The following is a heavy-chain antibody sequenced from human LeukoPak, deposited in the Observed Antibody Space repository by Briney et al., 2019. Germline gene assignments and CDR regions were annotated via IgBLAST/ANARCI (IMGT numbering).Heavy chain of an antibody. Sequence: SETLSLTCTDSGGSISSSSYYWAWIRQSPGKGLQWIASISYSVTTYYNPSLKSRVTISIDTSKNQFSLKLSSVTAADTAVYYCARHLRGATIYYEYWGQGTLVTVSS. CDR2: ISYSVTT. J-gene: IGHJ4*02. CDR1: GGSISSSSYY. V-gene: IGHV4-39*01. D-gene: IGHD1-26*01. CDR3: ARHLRGATIYYEY.